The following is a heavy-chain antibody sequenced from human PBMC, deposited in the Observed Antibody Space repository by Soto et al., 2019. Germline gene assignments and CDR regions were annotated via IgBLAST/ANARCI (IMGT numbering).Heavy chain of an antibody. CDR2: ISGSGGST. CDR1: GFTFSSYA. D-gene: IGHD2-15*01. CDR3: AKGGCGSCYSVSYYYGMDV. J-gene: IGHJ6*04. V-gene: IGHV3-23*01. Sequence: PGGSLRLSCAASGFTFSSYAMSWVRQAPGKGLEWVSAISGSGGSTYYADSVKGRFTISRDNSKNTLYLQMNSLRAEDTAVYYCAKGGCGSCYSVSYYYGMDVGGKGTTVTVSS.